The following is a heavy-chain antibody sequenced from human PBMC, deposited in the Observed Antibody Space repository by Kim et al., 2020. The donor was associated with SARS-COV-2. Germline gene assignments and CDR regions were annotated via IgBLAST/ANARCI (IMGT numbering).Heavy chain of an antibody. D-gene: IGHD2-15*01. J-gene: IGHJ4*02. CDR3: ARSSVVGSRSFDY. Sequence: YNPSLTSRVTISVDTSKNQFSLKLSSVTAADTAVYYCARSSVVGSRSFDYWGQGTLVTVSS. V-gene: IGHV4-34*01.